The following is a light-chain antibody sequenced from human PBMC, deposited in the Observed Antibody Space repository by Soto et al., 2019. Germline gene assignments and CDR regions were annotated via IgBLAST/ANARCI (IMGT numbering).Light chain of an antibody. Sequence: ITQSPVSLSGSVGDSFTLTCRASQSIGNNLNWYQQKSGEVPKLLIYSASSLQSGVPSRFSGSASGTDFTLSISKLQPEDFATYYCQLSSRPHIPFCQVARLAI. V-gene: IGKV1-39*01. CDR3: QLSSRPHIP. J-gene: IGKJ5*01. CDR2: SAS. CDR1: QSIGNN.